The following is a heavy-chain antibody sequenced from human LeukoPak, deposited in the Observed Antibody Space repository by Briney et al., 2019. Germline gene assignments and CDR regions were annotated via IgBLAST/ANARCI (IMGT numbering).Heavy chain of an antibody. CDR3: ARMGNSFYYYMDV. D-gene: IGHD6-13*01. CDR2: IATYNVKT. V-gene: IGHV1-18*01. J-gene: IGHJ6*03. CDR1: GYTFDIHG. Sequence: ASVTVSCKASGYTFDIHGITWVRQAPGQGLEWMGWIATYNVKTDSAQNLPGTVTMTTDMSTSTAPMSLRSLRADATAVYYCARMGNSFYYYMDVWGKGTPVTVSS.